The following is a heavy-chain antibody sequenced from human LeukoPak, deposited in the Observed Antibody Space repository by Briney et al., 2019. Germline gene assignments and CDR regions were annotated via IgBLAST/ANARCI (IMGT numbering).Heavy chain of an antibody. V-gene: IGHV3-49*04. Sequence: GGSLRLXCTASGFTFGDYAMSWVRQAQGKGLEWVGFIRSKPYGGTTEYAASVKGRFTISRDDSKSIAYLQMNSLKTEDTAVYYCTASMIVVVIDYWGQGTLVTVSS. D-gene: IGHD3-22*01. J-gene: IGHJ4*02. CDR1: GFTFGDYA. CDR2: IRSKPYGGTT. CDR3: TASMIVVVIDY.